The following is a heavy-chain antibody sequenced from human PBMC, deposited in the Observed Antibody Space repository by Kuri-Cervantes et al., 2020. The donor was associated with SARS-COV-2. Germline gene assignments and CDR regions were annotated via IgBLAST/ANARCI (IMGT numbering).Heavy chain of an antibody. CDR3: AREGGDIVMVASDYWGQGTLV. J-gene: IGHJ4*02. Sequence: ASVKVSCKASGYTFTGYYMHWVRQAPGQGLEWMGWINPNSGGTNYAQKFQGWVTMTRDTSISTVYMELSRLRSEDTAVYYCAREGGDIVMVASDYWGQGTLVWGQGTLVTVSS. D-gene: IGHD5-18*01. V-gene: IGHV1-2*04. CDR2: INPNSGGT. CDR1: GYTFTGYY.